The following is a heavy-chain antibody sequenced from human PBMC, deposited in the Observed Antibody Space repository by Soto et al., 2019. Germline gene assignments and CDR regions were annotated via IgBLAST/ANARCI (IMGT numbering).Heavy chain of an antibody. V-gene: IGHV4-34*01. D-gene: IGHD3-9*01. CDR3: ARKPIYHFFAGYYSVDY. CDR2: INHSGTT. J-gene: IGHJ4*02. Sequence: QVQLRQWGAGLLKPSETLSLTCAVFGGSFSDYYWTWIRQPPGKGLEWIGEINHSGTTSYNPSLKSRLTIPVDTSNNQSALKLSSVTAADTAVYYCARKPIYHFFAGYYSVDYWGQGTLVTVSS. CDR1: GGSFSDYY.